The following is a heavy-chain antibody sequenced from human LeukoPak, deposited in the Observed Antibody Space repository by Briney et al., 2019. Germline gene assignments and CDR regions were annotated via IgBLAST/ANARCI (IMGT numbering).Heavy chain of an antibody. CDR1: GGTFSSYA. J-gene: IGHJ4*02. V-gene: IGHV1-69*13. CDR3: ARVYYYGSVYSIEGYYFDY. Sequence: GASVKVSCKASGGTFSSYAISWVRQAPGQGLEWMGGIIPIFGTANYAQKFQGRVTITADESTSTAYMELSSLRSEDTAVYYCARVYYYGSVYSIEGYYFDYWGQGTLVTVSS. D-gene: IGHD3-10*01. CDR2: IIPIFGTA.